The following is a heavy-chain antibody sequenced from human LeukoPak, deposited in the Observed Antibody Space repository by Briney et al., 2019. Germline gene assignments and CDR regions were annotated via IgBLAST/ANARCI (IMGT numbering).Heavy chain of an antibody. D-gene: IGHD1-14*01. J-gene: IGHJ4*02. CDR3: ATHNPGRTGYYFDY. V-gene: IGHV3-53*01. CDR1: GFTVSSTY. CDR2: IYVGGTT. Sequence: GGSLRLSCAASGFTVSSTYMSWVRQAPEKGLEWVSVIYVGGTTSYADSVKGRFTISRDNSKNTLYLQMNSLRAEDTAVYYCATHNPGRTGYYFDYWGQGTLVTVSS.